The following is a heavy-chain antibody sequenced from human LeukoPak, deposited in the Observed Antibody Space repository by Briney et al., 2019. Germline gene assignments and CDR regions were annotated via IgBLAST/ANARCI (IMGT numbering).Heavy chain of an antibody. CDR1: GFTVSSNY. CDR2: IYSGGST. D-gene: IGHD3-22*01. V-gene: IGHV3-53*01. Sequence: SEGSLRLSCAASGFTVSSNYMSWVRQAPGKGLEWVSVIYSGGSTYYADSVKGRFTISRDNSKNTLYLQMNSLRAEDTAVYYCARDLSFGSGYYVRLGYWGQGTLVTVSS. CDR3: ARDLSFGSGYYVRLGY. J-gene: IGHJ4*02.